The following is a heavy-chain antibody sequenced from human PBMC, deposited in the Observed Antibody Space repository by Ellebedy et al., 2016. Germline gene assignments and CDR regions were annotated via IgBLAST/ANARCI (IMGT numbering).Heavy chain of an antibody. J-gene: IGHJ4*02. Sequence: GGSLRLSCSASGFTFSSYAMHWVRQAPGKGLEWVSLISYDGSNENYADSVKGRFTISRDNLRRTAFLQMNSLRPEDTAVYYCARVGLDWENYWGQGTLVTVSS. CDR2: ISYDGSNE. CDR3: ARVGLDWENY. D-gene: IGHD3/OR15-3a*01. CDR1: GFTFSSYA. V-gene: IGHV3-30-3*01.